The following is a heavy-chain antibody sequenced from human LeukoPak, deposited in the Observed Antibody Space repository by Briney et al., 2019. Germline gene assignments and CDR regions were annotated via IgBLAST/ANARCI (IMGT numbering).Heavy chain of an antibody. D-gene: IGHD3-10*01. V-gene: IGHV1-18*01. CDR1: GYTFTSYG. Sequence: GASVKVSCKASGYTFTSYGISWVRQAPGQGLEWMGWISAYNGNTNYAQKLQGRVTMTTDTSTSTAYMELRSLRSDDTAVYYCARVVRGVIIDRYYYYYMDVWGKGTTVTVSS. CDR2: ISAYNGNT. J-gene: IGHJ6*03. CDR3: ARVVRGVIIDRYYYYYMDV.